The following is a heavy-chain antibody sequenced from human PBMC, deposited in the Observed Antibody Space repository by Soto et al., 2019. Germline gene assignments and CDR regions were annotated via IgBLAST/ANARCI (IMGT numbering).Heavy chain of an antibody. CDR2: IYYSGST. CDR3: ATSRGAAGYFDY. V-gene: IGHV4-31*03. CDR1: GGSISSGDYY. Sequence: PSETLSLTCTVSGGSISSGDYYWSWIRQHPGKGLEWIGYIYYSGSTYYNPSLKSRVTISVDTSKNQFSLKLSSVTAADTAVYYCATSRGAAGYFDYWGQGTLVTVSS. J-gene: IGHJ4*02. D-gene: IGHD6-13*01.